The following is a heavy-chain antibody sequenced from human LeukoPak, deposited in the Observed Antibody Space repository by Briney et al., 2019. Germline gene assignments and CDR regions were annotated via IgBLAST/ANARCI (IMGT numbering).Heavy chain of an antibody. J-gene: IGHJ5*02. CDR2: IIPILGIA. Sequence: SVKVSCKASGGTFSSYAISWVRQAPGQGLEWMGRIIPILGIANYAQKFQGRVTITADKSTSTAYMELSSLRSEDTAVYYCARTIVVVPAAKIWFDPWGQGTLVTVSS. D-gene: IGHD2-2*01. V-gene: IGHV1-69*04. CDR1: GGTFSSYA. CDR3: ARTIVVVPAAKIWFDP.